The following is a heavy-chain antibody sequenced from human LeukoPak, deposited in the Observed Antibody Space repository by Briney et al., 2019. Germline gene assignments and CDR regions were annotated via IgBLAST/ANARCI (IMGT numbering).Heavy chain of an antibody. CDR1: RFTFSTYA. D-gene: IGHD4-17*01. V-gene: IGHV3-23*01. Sequence: GGSLRLSCAASRFTFSTYAMTWVRQAPGKGLQWVSSIAGSGGSTFYADSVKGRFTFSRDNSKNTLYLQMNSLRADDTAVYYCANNMTTVTAFDYWGQGTLVTVSS. J-gene: IGHJ4*02. CDR3: ANNMTTVTAFDY. CDR2: IAGSGGST.